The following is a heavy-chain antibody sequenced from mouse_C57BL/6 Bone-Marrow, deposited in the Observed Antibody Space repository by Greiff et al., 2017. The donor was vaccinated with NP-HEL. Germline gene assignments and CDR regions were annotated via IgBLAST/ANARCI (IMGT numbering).Heavy chain of an antibody. J-gene: IGHJ4*01. CDR1: RFTFSDYY. D-gene: IGHD1-1*01. V-gene: IGHV5-16*01. CDR2: IHYDGSST. Sequence: VESEGGLVQPGSSMKLSCTASRFTFSDYYMAWVRQVPEKGLEWVANIHYDGSSTYYLDSLKSRFIISRDNAKNILYLQMSSLKSEYTATYYCAREIYYYGSSPSMDYWGQGTSVTVSS. CDR3: AREIYYYGSSPSMDY.